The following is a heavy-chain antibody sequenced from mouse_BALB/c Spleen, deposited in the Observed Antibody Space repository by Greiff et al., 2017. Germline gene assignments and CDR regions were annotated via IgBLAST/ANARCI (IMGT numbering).Heavy chain of an antibody. D-gene: IGHD1-1*01. Sequence: VQLKESGPELVKPGASVKISCKASGYSFTGYFMNWVKQSHGKSLEWIGRINPYNGDTFYNQKFKGKATLTVDKSSSTAHMELLSLTSEDSAVYYCGRGYGSSLSYWYFDVWGAGTTVTVSS. CDR1: GYSFTGYF. V-gene: IGHV1-37*01. CDR2: INPYNGDT. CDR3: GRGYGSSLSYWYFDV. J-gene: IGHJ1*01.